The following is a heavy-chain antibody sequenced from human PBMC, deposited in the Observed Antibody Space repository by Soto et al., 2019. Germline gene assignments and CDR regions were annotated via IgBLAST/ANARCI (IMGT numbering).Heavy chain of an antibody. CDR2: IKSNADGGTT. J-gene: IGHJ6*03. CDR1: GFTFSDAW. V-gene: IGHV3-15*01. Sequence: EVQVVESGGGLVKPGGSLRLSCAASGFTFSDAWVSWVRQAPGKGLEWVGRIKSNADGGTTEYAAPVKGRLTISRDDSKNTLYLQMTSMKIEDTAVYYCVPSRLPDNVYQFYFYMGVWGKGTTVTVSS. D-gene: IGHD3-16*01. CDR3: VPSRLPDNVYQFYFYMGV.